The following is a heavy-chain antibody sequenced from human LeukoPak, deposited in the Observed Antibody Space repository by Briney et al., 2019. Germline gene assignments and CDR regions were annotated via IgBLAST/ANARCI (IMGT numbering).Heavy chain of an antibody. CDR3: ARDRYYGNTERGFDY. Sequence: ASEKVSRQPSGYTFTDQYNHLVRLAPGQGREWMGWSKPSSGETNSAQKFQGSATMTGDTTIRTAYMELRMVTYGDTVVYYCARDRYYGNTERGFDYWGQGTLVTVSS. J-gene: IGHJ4*02. V-gene: IGHV1-2*02. CDR2: SKPSSGET. D-gene: IGHD4-11*01. CDR1: GYTFTDQY.